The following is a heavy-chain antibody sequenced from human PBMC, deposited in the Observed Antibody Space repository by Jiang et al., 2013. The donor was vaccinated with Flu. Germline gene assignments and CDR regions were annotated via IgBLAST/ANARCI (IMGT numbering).Heavy chain of an antibody. V-gene: IGHV3-66*01. CDR2: IYSGGST. D-gene: IGHD5-18*01. J-gene: IGHJ4*02. Sequence: LVQPGGSLTLSCAASGFTVNSNYMSWVRQAPGKGLEWVSVIYSGGSTYYADSVKGRFTISRDSSKNTLYLQMNSLRVEDTAVYYCARARIHLWVRVSYYFDSWGQGTLVTVSS. CDR3: ARARIHLWVRVSYYFDS. CDR1: GFTVNSNY.